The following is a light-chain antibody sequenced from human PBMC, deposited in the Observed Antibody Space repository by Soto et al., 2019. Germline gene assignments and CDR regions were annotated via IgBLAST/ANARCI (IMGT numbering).Light chain of an antibody. V-gene: IGKV3-20*01. CDR1: QSVGSY. CDR3: RQYGSSQWK. Sequence: ELVLKQSPATLSSSPAERSTLSFRASQSVGSYLGWYQQKPGQAPRLLIYGASSRATGITDRFSGSGSGTDFTLTISRLEPEDFAVYYCRQYGSSQWKCGNGTKGDLK. CDR2: GAS. J-gene: IGKJ1*01.